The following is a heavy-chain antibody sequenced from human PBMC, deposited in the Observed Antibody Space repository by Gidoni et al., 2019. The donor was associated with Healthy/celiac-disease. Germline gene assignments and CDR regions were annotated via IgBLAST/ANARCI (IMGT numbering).Heavy chain of an antibody. D-gene: IGHD3-22*01. CDR2: ISSSGTTI. CDR1: GFTFSDYY. J-gene: IGHJ4*02. Sequence: QVQLVESGGGLVKPGGSLRLFCAASGFTFSDYYMSWIRQAPGKGLEWLSYISSSGTTIYYADSVKGRFTISRDNAKNSLYLQMNSLRSEDTAVYYCARAGYYDSSGYYPFDYWGQGTLVTVSS. CDR3: ARAGYYDSSGYYPFDY. V-gene: IGHV3-11*01.